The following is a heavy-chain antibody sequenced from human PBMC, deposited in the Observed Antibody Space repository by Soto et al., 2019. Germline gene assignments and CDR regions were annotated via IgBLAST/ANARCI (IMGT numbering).Heavy chain of an antibody. D-gene: IGHD1-1*01. J-gene: IGHJ5*02. CDR1: GYTFTNYG. CDR3: ARDGFMPNEIPVFRAKFDP. Sequence: QVQLVQSGAEVKKPGASVKVSCKASGYTFTNYGISWVRQAPGQGLEWMGRISGYNGKTDYPHNFQGRITLTTDTSTSTAYMEVRSLRSDDTAVYYCARDGFMPNEIPVFRAKFDPWGQGTLVTVSS. CDR2: ISGYNGKT. V-gene: IGHV1-18*01.